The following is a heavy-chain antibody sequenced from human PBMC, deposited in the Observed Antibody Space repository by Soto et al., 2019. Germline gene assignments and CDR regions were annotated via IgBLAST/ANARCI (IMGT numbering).Heavy chain of an antibody. D-gene: IGHD3-16*01. CDR1: GYTFTNFG. Sequence: QVQLVQSGAEVKKPGASVKVSCKASGYTFTNFGISWVRQAPGQGLEWIGWISAYNGNTNYAQKFQGRVTMTTDTTTSTAAMEVRSLRFDDTAVYYCARGGTPIDSWGHGTLVTVSS. J-gene: IGHJ5*01. CDR3: ARGGTPIDS. V-gene: IGHV1-18*01. CDR2: ISAYNGNT.